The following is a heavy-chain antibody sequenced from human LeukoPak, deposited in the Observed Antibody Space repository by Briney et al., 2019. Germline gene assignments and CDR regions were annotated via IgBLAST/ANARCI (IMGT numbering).Heavy chain of an antibody. D-gene: IGHD3-10*01. V-gene: IGHV1-46*01. CDR2: INPSGGNT. CDR3: ARGTYYYGSGSSNWFDP. J-gene: IGHJ5*02. Sequence: ASVKVSCKASGYTFTSYYMHWVRQAPGQGLEWMGIINPSGGNTGYAQKFQGRVTMTRNTSISTAYMELSSLRSEDTAVYYCARGTYYYGSGSSNWFDPWGQGTLVTVSS. CDR1: GYTFTSYY.